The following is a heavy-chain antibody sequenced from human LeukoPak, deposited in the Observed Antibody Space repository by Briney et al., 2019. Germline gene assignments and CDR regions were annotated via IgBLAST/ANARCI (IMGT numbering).Heavy chain of an antibody. CDR2: IIPIFGTA. J-gene: IGHJ3*02. D-gene: IGHD3-9*01. Sequence: SVKVSCKASGGTFSSYAISWVRQAPGQGLEWMGGIIPIFGTANCAQKFQGRVTITADESTSTAYMELSSLRSEDTAVYYCARSRYFDWLRDFDIWGQGTMVTVSS. CDR1: GGTFSSYA. CDR3: ARSRYFDWLRDFDI. V-gene: IGHV1-69*13.